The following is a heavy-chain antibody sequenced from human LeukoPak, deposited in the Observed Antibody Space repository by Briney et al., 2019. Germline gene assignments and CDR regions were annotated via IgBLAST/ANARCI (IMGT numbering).Heavy chain of an antibody. CDR1: GFTFSSYG. D-gene: IGHD3-22*01. J-gene: IGHJ4*02. CDR2: ISYDGSNK. Sequence: PGGSLRLSCAASGFTFSSYGMHWVRQAPGKGLEWVAVISYDGSNKYYADSVKGRFTISRDNSKNTLYLQMNSLRAEDTAVYYCARVLFTYYYDSSGYFDYWGQGTLVTVSS. CDR3: ARVLFTYYYDSSGYFDY. V-gene: IGHV3-30*03.